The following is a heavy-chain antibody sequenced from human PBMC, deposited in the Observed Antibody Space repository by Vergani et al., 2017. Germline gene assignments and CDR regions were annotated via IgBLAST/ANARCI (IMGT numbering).Heavy chain of an antibody. CDR3: ARISGGSAPYLHY. CDR1: GFTFGDYY. V-gene: IGHV3-7*01. Sequence: EVHLEESGGGLVQPGGSLRLSCAASGFTFGDYYMAWIRLAPGKRLDWVASIKRDGTETFYVDSVKCRFTISRDNAKTTLYLQMNSLRDEDRGVYYCARISGGSAPYLHYWGQGTLVTVAS. D-gene: IGHD2-15*01. CDR2: IKRDGTET. J-gene: IGHJ1*01.